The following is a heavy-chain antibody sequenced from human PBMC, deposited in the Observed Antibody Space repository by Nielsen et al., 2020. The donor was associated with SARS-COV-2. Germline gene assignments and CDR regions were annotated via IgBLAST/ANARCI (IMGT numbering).Heavy chain of an antibody. CDR3: AREMESCVGDCNSD. CDR1: GFTFSDYY. D-gene: IGHD2-21*02. Sequence: GESLKISCAASGFTFSDYYMSWIRQAPGKGLEWVSYMSGSGGSGAYTNYANSVKGRFTISRDNARNSVYLQMNSLRVEDTAVYYCAREMESCVGDCNSDWGRGALVTVSS. V-gene: IGHV3-11*06. CDR2: MSGSGGSGAYT. J-gene: IGHJ4*02.